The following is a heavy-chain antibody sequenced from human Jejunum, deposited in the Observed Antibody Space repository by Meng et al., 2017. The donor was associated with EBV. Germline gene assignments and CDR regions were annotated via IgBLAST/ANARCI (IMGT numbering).Heavy chain of an antibody. J-gene: IGHJ4*02. D-gene: IGHD5/OR15-5a*01. CDR1: GGSVNTGKVY. V-gene: IGHV4-61*01. CDR2: LSNSGSS. Sequence: ESGAGLVEATDTVSLVWSFCGGSVNTGKVYWIWIGQHAGKGLVWIGDLSNSGSSNYIPSLKFRVSISLDTYKNLFSLKLGLGTAGDADVYVCACVGYIVFDRAFDYWGQGTLVTVSS. CDR3: ACVGYIVFDRAFDY.